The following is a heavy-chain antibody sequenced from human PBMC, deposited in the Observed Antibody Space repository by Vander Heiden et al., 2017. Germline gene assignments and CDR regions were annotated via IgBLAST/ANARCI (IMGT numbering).Heavy chain of an antibody. CDR3: AKDLHCSSPSCSTLENDYGMDI. D-gene: IGHD2-2*02. J-gene: IGHJ6*02. CDR2: VNPISGGT. Sequence: VHLVQFGAEVKKPGASVKVSCRAFVYTFTRYDINWVRQATGQGLEWMGRVNPISGGTDYAQQFKGRVTMTRNTSINTVYMELSSLRSEDTAVYFCAKDLHCSSPSCSTLENDYGMDIWGQGTTVTVSS. V-gene: IGHV1-8*01. CDR1: VYTFTRYD.